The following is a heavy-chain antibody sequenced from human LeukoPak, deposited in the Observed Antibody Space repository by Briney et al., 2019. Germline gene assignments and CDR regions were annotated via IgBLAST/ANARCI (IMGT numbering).Heavy chain of an antibody. V-gene: IGHV1-2*02. D-gene: IGHD6-13*01. CDR2: INPNSGNT. J-gene: IGHJ6*03. CDR3: ARDLRSSSYMDV. Sequence: ASVKVSCKASGYTFTGYYMHWVRQAPGQGLEWMGWINPNSGNTNYAQKFQGRVTMTRDTSISTAYMELSRLRSDDTAVYYCARDLRSSSYMDVWGKGTTVTISS. CDR1: GYTFTGYY.